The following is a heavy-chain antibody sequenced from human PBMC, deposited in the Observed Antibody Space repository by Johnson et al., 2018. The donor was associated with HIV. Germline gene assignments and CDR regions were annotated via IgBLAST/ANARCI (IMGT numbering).Heavy chain of an antibody. J-gene: IGHJ3*02. Sequence: VQLVESGGDLVKPGGSLRLSCAASGFTFSSYWMSWVRQAPGKGLEWMANIKQDGSEKYYVDSVRGRFTISRDNAKNSLYLQKNSLRAEDTAVYYCARGSPYYNFWSGYVDAFDIWGQGTMVTVSS. V-gene: IGHV3-7*02. D-gene: IGHD3-3*01. CDR3: ARGSPYYNFWSGYVDAFDI. CDR1: GFTFSSYW. CDR2: IKQDGSEK.